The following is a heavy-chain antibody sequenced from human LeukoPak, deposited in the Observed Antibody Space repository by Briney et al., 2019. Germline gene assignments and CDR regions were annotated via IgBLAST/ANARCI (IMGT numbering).Heavy chain of an antibody. CDR3: AKDDDWGRYKH. D-gene: IGHD3-16*01. J-gene: IGHJ1*01. V-gene: IGHV3-23*01. CDR2: ISGSGGST. Sequence: GGYLRLSCAASGFTFSSYAMSWVRQAPGKGLEWVSAISGSGGSTYYTDSVKGRFTISRDNSKNTQSLQMNSLRAEDTAVYYCAKDDDWGRYKHWGQGTLVTVSS. CDR1: GFTFSSYA.